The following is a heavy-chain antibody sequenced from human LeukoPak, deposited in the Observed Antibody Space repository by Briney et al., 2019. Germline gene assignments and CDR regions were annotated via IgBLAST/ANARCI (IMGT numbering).Heavy chain of an antibody. V-gene: IGHV3-23*01. J-gene: IGHJ6*02. CDR3: AKARSQYGGNLGYHFFAMYV. Sequence: GGSLTLSCAACLWTFTNFALRGVRQAPAKGVAGVSSISASRVSYWYTESVNAGFAVSRDISKNTLYLQLNSMSAEDADTYSCAKARSQYGGNLGYHFFAMYVWGQVTTVTVAS. D-gene: IGHD2-21*01. CDR1: LWTFTNFA. CDR2: ISASRVSY.